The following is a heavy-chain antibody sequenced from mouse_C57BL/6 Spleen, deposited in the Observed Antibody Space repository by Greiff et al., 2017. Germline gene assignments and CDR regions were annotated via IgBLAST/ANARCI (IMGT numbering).Heavy chain of an antibody. CDR3: AIFGSNYAKYY. J-gene: IGHJ4*01. V-gene: IGHV1-80*01. D-gene: IGHD1-2*01. CDR1: GYAFSSYW. CDR2: IYPGDGNT. Sequence: VQLQQSGAELVKPGASVKISCKASGYAFSSYWMNWVKQRPGKGLEWIGQIYPGDGNTNYNGKFKGKATLTADKSSSTAYMQLSSLTSEDSAVYFCAIFGSNYAKYYWGHATSVTVST.